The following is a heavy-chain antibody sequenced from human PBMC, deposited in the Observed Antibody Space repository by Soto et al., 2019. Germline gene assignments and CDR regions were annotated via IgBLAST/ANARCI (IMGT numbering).Heavy chain of an antibody. CDR2: ISSSSSTI. CDR1: GFTFSSYS. D-gene: IGHD4-17*01. J-gene: IGHJ4*02. Sequence: GGSLRLSCAASGFTFSSYSMNWVRQAPGKGLEWVSYISSSSSTIYYADSVKGRFTISRDNAKNSLYLQMNSLRAEDTAVYYCASFEVYGDTLFDYWGQGTLVTVSS. V-gene: IGHV3-48*04. CDR3: ASFEVYGDTLFDY.